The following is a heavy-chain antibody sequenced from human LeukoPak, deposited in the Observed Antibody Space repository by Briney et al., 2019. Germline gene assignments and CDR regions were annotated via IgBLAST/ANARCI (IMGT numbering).Heavy chain of an antibody. CDR2: ISKDGSDK. CDR3: ARDYWWNYDY. CDR1: GFTFSDYA. J-gene: IGHJ4*02. D-gene: IGHD1-7*01. Sequence: GRSLRLSCAASGFTFSDYAMHWVRQAPGKGLEWVAVISKDGSDKYYPGSVRGRFTISRDNSKSTIYLQMDSLRAEDTAIYYCARDYWWNYDYWGQGTLVTVSS. V-gene: IGHV3-30-3*01.